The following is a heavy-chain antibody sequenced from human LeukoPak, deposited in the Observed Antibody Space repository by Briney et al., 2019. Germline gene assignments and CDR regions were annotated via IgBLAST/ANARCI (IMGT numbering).Heavy chain of an antibody. CDR1: GFTLSSYA. Sequence: GGSLRLSCVVSGFTLSSYAMSWVRQAPGKGLEWVAATSSSDSGKYHADSVRGRFAISRDNSKNTVYLQMNSLRAEDAAVYYCARAPVTSCRGAFCYPFDYWGQGTLVTVSS. V-gene: IGHV3-23*01. CDR2: TSSSDSGK. J-gene: IGHJ4*02. CDR3: ARAPVTSCRGAFCYPFDY. D-gene: IGHD2-15*01.